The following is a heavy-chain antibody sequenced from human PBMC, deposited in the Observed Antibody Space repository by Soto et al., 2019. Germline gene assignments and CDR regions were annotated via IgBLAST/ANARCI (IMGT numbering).Heavy chain of an antibody. CDR1: GYTFTSYY. D-gene: IGHD3-3*01. CDR2: INPSGGST. CDR3: ARGPVLRFLEWLPRSGDYWFDP. V-gene: IGHV1-46*03. J-gene: IGHJ5*02. Sequence: ASVKVSCKASGYTFTSYYMHWVRQAPGQGLEWMGIINPSGGSTSYAQKFQGRVTMTRDTSTSTVYMELSSLRSEDTAVYYCARGPVLRFLEWLPRSGDYWFDPWGQGTLVTVSS.